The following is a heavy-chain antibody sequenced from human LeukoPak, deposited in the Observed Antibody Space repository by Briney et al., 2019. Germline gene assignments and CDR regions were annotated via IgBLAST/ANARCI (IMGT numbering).Heavy chain of an antibody. J-gene: IGHJ3*02. Sequence: GGSLRLSCAASGFTFSSYAMQWVRQAPGKGLEWVAVISYDGSNKYYADSVKGRFTISRDNSKNTLYLQMNSLRAEDTAVYYCARVRSIVVVTEAGNDAFDIWGQGTMVTVSS. CDR2: ISYDGSNK. D-gene: IGHD2-21*02. V-gene: IGHV3-30-3*01. CDR1: GFTFSSYA. CDR3: ARVRSIVVVTEAGNDAFDI.